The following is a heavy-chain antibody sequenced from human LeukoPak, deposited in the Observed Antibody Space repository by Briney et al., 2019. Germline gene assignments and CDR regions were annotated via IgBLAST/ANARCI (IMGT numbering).Heavy chain of an antibody. J-gene: IGHJ3*02. D-gene: IGHD1-26*01. Sequence: GGSLRLSCAASGFTFSSYSMNWVRQAPGKGLEWVSSISSSSSYIYYADSVKGRFTISRDNAKNSLYLQMNSLKTEDTAVYYCTTVHAAWELGNDAFDIWGQGTMVTVSS. V-gene: IGHV3-21*03. CDR2: ISSSSSYI. CDR1: GFTFSSYS. CDR3: TTVHAAWELGNDAFDI.